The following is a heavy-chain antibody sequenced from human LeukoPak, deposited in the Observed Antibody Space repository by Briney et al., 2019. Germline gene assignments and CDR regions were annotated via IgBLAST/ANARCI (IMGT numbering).Heavy chain of an antibody. J-gene: IGHJ6*02. CDR1: GFTFGSNW. CDR2: IQSDGSTT. CDR3: AKDSRYDILTGYYIHYYYYYGMDV. V-gene: IGHV3-74*01. Sequence: GGSLRLSCAASGFTFGSNWMHWVRQAPGKGLVWVSRIQSDGSTTSYADSVKGRFTISRDNSKNTLYLQMNSLRAEDTAVYYCAKDSRYDILTGYYIHYYYYYGMDVWGQGTTVTVSS. D-gene: IGHD3-9*01.